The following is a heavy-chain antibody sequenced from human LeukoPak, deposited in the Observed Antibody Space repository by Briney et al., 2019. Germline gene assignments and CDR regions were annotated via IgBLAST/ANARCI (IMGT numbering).Heavy chain of an antibody. Sequence: GRSLRLSCAASGFTFSSYAMHWVRQAPGKGLEWVAVLSYDGSNKYYADSVKGRFTISRDNSKNTLYLQMNSLRAEDAAVYYCARGSLHPNYDGMDVWGQGTTVTVSS. CDR2: LSYDGSNK. CDR1: GFTFSSYA. J-gene: IGHJ6*02. CDR3: ARGSLHPNYDGMDV. V-gene: IGHV3-30-3*01.